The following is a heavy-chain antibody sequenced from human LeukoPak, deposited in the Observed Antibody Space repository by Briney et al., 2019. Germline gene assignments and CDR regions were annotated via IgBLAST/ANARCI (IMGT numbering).Heavy chain of an antibody. Sequence: ASVKVSCKASGYTFTSYDIHWVRQAAGHGLEWMGWMNTNSGHAGHAQKFEARVTMTRDTSMSTAYMELSGLTSEDTAMYYCARGPALHSKWVGGRWFDPWGQGTLVTVAS. CDR1: GYTFTSYD. V-gene: IGHV1-8*01. CDR2: MNTNSGHA. J-gene: IGHJ5*02. CDR3: ARGPALHSKWVGGRWFDP. D-gene: IGHD6-19*01.